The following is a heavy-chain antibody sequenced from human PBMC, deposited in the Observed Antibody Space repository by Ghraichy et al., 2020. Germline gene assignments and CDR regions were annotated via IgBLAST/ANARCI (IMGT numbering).Heavy chain of an antibody. J-gene: IGHJ5*02. CDR2: IYNIRNT. V-gene: IGHV4-31*03. CDR1: GASFSSNIYS. CDR3: AASPSRYSWSDP. D-gene: IGHD2-15*01. Sequence: SETLSLTCKVSGASFSSNIYSWTWVRQHPRKGLEWIGHIYNIRNTYYNPSLKSRITMSADTSKNQFYLKLRSVTAADTAVYYCAASPSRYSWSDPWGQGSLVIVSS.